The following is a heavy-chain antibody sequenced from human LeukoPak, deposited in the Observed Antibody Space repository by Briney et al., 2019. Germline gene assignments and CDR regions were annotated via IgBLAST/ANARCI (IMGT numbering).Heavy chain of an antibody. Sequence: GGSLRLSCAASGFTFSSYAMSWVRQAPGKGLEWVSAISGSGGSTYYADSVKGRFTISRDNSKNTLYLQMNSLRAEDTAVYYCARDQGSIVLMVYAIADYWGQGTLVTVSS. J-gene: IGHJ4*02. CDR2: ISGSGGST. CDR1: GFTFSSYA. V-gene: IGHV3-23*01. D-gene: IGHD2-8*01. CDR3: ARDQGSIVLMVYAIADY.